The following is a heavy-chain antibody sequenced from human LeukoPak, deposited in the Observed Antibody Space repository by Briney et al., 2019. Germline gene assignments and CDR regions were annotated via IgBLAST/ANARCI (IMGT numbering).Heavy chain of an antibody. CDR3: SRALLNQDAFDI. D-gene: IGHD3-3*01. J-gene: IGHJ3*02. CDR1: GFTFSISI. Sequence: GGSLRLSCAASGFTFSISIMTWVRHAPGKGLEWVSCISSSSSYIEYADSVKGRFTISRDNAKNSLYLQMNSLRAEDTAVYYCSRALLNQDAFDIWGQGTMVTVSS. CDR2: ISSSSSYI. V-gene: IGHV3-21*01.